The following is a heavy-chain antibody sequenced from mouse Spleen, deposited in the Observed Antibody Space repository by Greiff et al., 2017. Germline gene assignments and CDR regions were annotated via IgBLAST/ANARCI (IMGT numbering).Heavy chain of an antibody. D-gene: IGHD2-1*01. CDR3: ARDGNYYAMDY. Sequence: EVMLVESGPGLVKPSQSLSLTCTVTGYSITSDYAWNWIRQFPGNKLEWMGYISYSGSTSYNPSLKSRISITRDTSKNQFFLQLNSVTTEDTATYYCARDGNYYAMDYWGQGTSVTVSS. CDR2: ISYSGST. CDR1: GYSITSDYA. V-gene: IGHV3-2*02. J-gene: IGHJ4*01.